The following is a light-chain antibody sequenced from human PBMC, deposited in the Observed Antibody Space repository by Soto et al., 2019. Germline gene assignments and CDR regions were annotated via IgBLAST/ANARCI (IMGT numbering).Light chain of an antibody. Sequence: VVLTLSPGPLSLSPGARRTLSCRASQTGSSTFLAWYQQKPGQTPRLLIYGASTRATGIPDRFSGSGSGTDFTLTISSLQPDDFATYYCQQYNSYSPTFGQGTKVDI. CDR3: QQYNSYSPT. CDR2: GAS. J-gene: IGKJ1*01. CDR1: QTGSSTF. V-gene: IGKV3-20*01.